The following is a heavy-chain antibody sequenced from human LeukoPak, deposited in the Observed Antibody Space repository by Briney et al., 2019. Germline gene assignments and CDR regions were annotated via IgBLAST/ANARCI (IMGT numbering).Heavy chain of an antibody. V-gene: IGHV3-30*07. Sequence: GGSLRLSCEASGFKFTFAMHWVRRAPGKGLEWVAIISYDGSNKYYGDSVKGRFTIFRDNAENSLYLQMDSLRVEDTAVYYCSTALEKWGQGTLVTVSS. CDR3: STALEK. D-gene: IGHD2-15*01. CDR1: GFKFTFA. J-gene: IGHJ4*02. CDR2: ISYDGSNK.